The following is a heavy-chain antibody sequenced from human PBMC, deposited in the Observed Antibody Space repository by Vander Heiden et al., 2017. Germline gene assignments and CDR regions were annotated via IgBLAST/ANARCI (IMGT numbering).Heavy chain of an antibody. Sequence: QVQLVQSGAEVKKPGASVKVPCKASGYTFTGYYMHWVRQAPGQGLEWMGWIHPTSGGTNYAQNFQGRVTMTRDTSISTAYMELSGLRSDDTAVYYCARFFYGSSSYYYYGLDVWGQGTTVTVSS. CDR2: IHPTSGGT. J-gene: IGHJ6*02. CDR3: ARFFYGSSSYYYYGLDV. CDR1: GYTFTGYY. D-gene: IGHD6-6*01. V-gene: IGHV1-2*02.